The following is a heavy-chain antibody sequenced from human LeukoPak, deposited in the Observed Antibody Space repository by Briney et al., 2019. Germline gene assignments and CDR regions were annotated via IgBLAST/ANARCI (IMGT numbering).Heavy chain of an antibody. D-gene: IGHD4-23*01. J-gene: IGHJ4*02. CDR3: ARETRGTVGSY. V-gene: IGHV3-7*05. Sequence: GGSLRLSCAASGFTLSSYSMSWVRQAPGKGLEWVASLKQDGSDKYYVDSVKGRFTISRDNAENSLYLQMNSLRAEDTAVYYCARETRGTVGSYWGRGTLVTVSS. CDR2: LKQDGSDK. CDR1: GFTLSSYS.